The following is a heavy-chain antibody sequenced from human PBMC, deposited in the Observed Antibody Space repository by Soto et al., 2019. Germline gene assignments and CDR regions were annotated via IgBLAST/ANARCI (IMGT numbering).Heavy chain of an antibody. CDR3: ARRLGQWLTTYYYYYGMDV. V-gene: IGHV4-39*01. CDR2: IYYSGST. D-gene: IGHD6-19*01. J-gene: IGHJ6*02. Sequence: SETLSLTCTVSGGSISSSSYYWGWIRQPPGKGLEWIGSIYYSGSTYYNPSLKSRVTISVDTSKNQFSLKLSPVTAADTAVYYCARRLGQWLTTYYYYYGMDVWGQGTTVTVSS. CDR1: GGSISSSSYY.